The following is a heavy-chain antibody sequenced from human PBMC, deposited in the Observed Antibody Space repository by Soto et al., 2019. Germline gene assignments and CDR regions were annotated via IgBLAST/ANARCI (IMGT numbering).Heavy chain of an antibody. D-gene: IGHD2-2*01. CDR2: IKQDGSGK. V-gene: IGHV3-7*03. Sequence: GGSLRLSCAASGFTFSSYWMSWVRQAPGKGLEWVANIKQDGSGKYYVDSVKGRFTISRDNAKNSLYLQMNSLRAEDTAVYYCARSLGYCSSTSCPTGTWFDPWGQGTLVTVSS. J-gene: IGHJ5*02. CDR3: ARSLGYCSSTSCPTGTWFDP. CDR1: GFTFSSYW.